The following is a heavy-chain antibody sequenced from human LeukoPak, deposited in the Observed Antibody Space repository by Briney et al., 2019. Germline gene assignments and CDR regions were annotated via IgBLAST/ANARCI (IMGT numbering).Heavy chain of an antibody. V-gene: IGHV3-13*01. CDR2: IGTAGDT. D-gene: IGHD2-15*01. CDR1: GFTFSSYD. J-gene: IGHJ6*03. CDR3: ARSAVGLAATYYRDV. Sequence: GGSLRLSCAASGFTFSSYDMHWVRQATGKGLEWVSAIGTAGDTYYPGSVKGRFTISRENAKNSLYLQMNSLRAGDTAVYYCARSAVGLAATYYRDVWGKGTTVTVSS.